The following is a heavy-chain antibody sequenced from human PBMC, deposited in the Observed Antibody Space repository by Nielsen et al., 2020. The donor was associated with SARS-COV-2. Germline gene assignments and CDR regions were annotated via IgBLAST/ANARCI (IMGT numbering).Heavy chain of an antibody. CDR1: GGSISSGSHY. CDR3: ADVWGY. CDR2: IFNSGGA. V-gene: IGHV4-39*01. Sequence: SETLSLTCIVSGGSISSGSHYWGWTRQPPGKGLEWIGAIFNSGGADYNPSLKSRVNISVDTSKNQFSLKLNSVTAADTAVYYCADVWGYWGQGALVTVSS. J-gene: IGHJ4*02. D-gene: IGHD3-16*01.